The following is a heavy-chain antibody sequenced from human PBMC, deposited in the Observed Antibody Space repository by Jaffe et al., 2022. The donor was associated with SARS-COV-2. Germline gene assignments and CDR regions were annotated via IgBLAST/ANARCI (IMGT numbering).Heavy chain of an antibody. Sequence: EVQLVESGGGLVQPGGSLRLSCAASGFTFSSYEMNWVRQAPGKGLEWVSYISSSGSTIYYADSVKGRFTISRDNAKNSLYLQMNSLRAEDTAVYYCASGTSRYDILTGYPRESYFDYWGQGTLVTVSS. CDR1: GFTFSSYE. CDR2: ISSSGSTI. V-gene: IGHV3-48*03. CDR3: ASGTSRYDILTGYPRESYFDY. D-gene: IGHD3-9*01. J-gene: IGHJ4*02.